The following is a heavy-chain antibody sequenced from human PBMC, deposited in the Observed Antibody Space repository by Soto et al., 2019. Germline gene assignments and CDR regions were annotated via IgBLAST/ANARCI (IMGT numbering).Heavy chain of an antibody. Sequence: QAQLVESGGGLVTPGGSLRLSCEVSGLSFSAKYMSWIRQAPGKGLEWVSYISESSTSTNYAESVKGRFTISRDNAKKALYLQMNSLRVEDTAVYYCTRGGSGNWSPYFDYWVQGILVTVSS. J-gene: IGHJ4*02. CDR3: TRGGSGNWSPYFDY. CDR2: ISESSTST. D-gene: IGHD2-15*01. V-gene: IGHV3-11*06. CDR1: GLSFSAKY.